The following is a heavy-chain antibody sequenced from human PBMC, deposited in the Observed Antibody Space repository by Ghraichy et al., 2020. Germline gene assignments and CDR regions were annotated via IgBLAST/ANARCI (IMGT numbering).Heavy chain of an antibody. Sequence: GESLNISCAASGFTFSSYSMNWVRQAPGKGLEWVSSISSSSSSIYYADSLKGRFTISRDNAKNSLYLQMNSLRAEDTALYYCARNLYGITASYYYYGMDVWAQGTTFTVSS. CDR3: ARNLYGITASYYYYGMDV. D-gene: IGHD1-20*01. CDR1: GFTFSSYS. V-gene: IGHV3-21*01. J-gene: IGHJ6*02. CDR2: ISSSSSSI.